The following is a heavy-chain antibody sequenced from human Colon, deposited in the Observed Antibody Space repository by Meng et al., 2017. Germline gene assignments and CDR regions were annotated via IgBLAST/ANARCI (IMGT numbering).Heavy chain of an antibody. D-gene: IGHD2-8*01. V-gene: IGHV1-2*02. CDR3: VRDFRVTDR. CDR2: MHPNNGDR. Sequence: VQLVQSGAEVKEPGASVRVSCTASGNAFTDQWIHWVRQAPGQGPERMGRMHPNNGDRNLAKIFQGRVTMSRDTSISTAYLELTRLRPDDTAVYYCVRDFRVTDRWGQGTLVTVSS. J-gene: IGHJ1*01. CDR1: GNAFTDQW.